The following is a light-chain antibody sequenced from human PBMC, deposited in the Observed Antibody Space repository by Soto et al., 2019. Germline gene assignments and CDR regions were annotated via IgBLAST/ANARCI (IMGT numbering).Light chain of an antibody. V-gene: IGLV1-47*01. CDR3: AAWDDSLRTV. CDR2: RNN. Sequence: QSVLTQPPSASGTPGQRVTISCSGSSSNIGSNYVYWYQQLPGTAPKLLIYRNNQRPSGVPDRFSGSKSGTSASLSISGIRSEDEADYYCAAWDDSLRTVFGGGTKLTVL. CDR1: SSNIGSNY. J-gene: IGLJ2*01.